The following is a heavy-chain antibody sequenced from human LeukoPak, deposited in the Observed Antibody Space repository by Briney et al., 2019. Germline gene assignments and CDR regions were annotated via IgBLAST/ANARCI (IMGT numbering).Heavy chain of an antibody. Sequence: GGSLRLSCAASGFTFSNYGVHWVRQAPGKGLEWVAVIWYDGSNKYYADSVKGRFTISRDNSKNTLYLQMDSLRAEDTAVYYCAKDGHVWGQGTLVTVSS. CDR2: IWYDGSNK. J-gene: IGHJ4*02. V-gene: IGHV3-33*06. CDR1: GFTFSNYG. CDR3: AKDGHV.